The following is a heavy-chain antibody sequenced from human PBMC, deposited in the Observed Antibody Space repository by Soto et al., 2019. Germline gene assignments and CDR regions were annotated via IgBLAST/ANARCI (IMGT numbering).Heavy chain of an antibody. CDR1: GGSISSGGYS. V-gene: IGHV4-30-2*01. CDR3: ARGDYYGSGSYLDY. Sequence: QLQLQESGSGLVKPSQTLSLTCAVSGGSISSGGYSWSWIRQPPGKGLEWIGYIYHSGSTYYNPSLKSRVTISGDRSKKQYYLKLSSVSAADTAVYYCARGDYYGSGSYLDYWGQGTLVTVSS. D-gene: IGHD3-10*01. J-gene: IGHJ4*02. CDR2: IYHSGST.